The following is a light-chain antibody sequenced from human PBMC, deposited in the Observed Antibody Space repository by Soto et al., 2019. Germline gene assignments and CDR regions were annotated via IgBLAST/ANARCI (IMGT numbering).Light chain of an antibody. Sequence: QSALTQPASVSGSPGQAITISCTGTSSDVGGYNYVSWYQQHPGKAPKLMIYDVINRPSGVSNRFSGSKSGNTASLTISGRQAEDEADYYCSSYTSISTSYVFGNGTKVTVL. J-gene: IGLJ1*01. CDR3: SSYTSISTSYV. V-gene: IGLV2-14*01. CDR1: SSDVGGYNY. CDR2: DVI.